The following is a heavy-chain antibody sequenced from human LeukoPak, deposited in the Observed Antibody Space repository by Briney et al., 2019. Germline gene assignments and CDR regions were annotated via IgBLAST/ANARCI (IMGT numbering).Heavy chain of an antibody. CDR2: IYTSGST. V-gene: IGHV4-61*02. CDR3: ARVTYYGSGTLHYMDV. CDR1: GASISSGSYY. D-gene: IGHD3-10*01. J-gene: IGHJ6*03. Sequence: PSETLSLTCTVSGASISSGSYYWSWIRQPAGKGLEWIGRIYTSGSTDYNPSLKSRVTISVDTSRNQFSLTLTSVTAADTAVYYCARVTYYGSGTLHYMDVWGKGTTVTISS.